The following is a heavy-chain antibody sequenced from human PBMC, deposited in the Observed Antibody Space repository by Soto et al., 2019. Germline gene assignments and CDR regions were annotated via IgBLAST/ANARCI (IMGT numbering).Heavy chain of an antibody. V-gene: IGHV3-30*18. Sequence: GGSLRLSCAASGFTFSSYGMHWVRQAPGKGLEWVAVISYDGSNKYYADSVKGRFTISRDNSKNTLYLQMNSLRAEDTAVYYCAKVGWANSGWKDNWFDPWGQGTLVTVSS. J-gene: IGHJ5*02. CDR3: AKVGWANSGWKDNWFDP. D-gene: IGHD6-19*01. CDR2: ISYDGSNK. CDR1: GFTFSSYG.